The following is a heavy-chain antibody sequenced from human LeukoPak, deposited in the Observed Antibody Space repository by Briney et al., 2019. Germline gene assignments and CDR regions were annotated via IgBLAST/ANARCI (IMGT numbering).Heavy chain of an antibody. Sequence: GGSLRLSCPTSGFATSSSYMSWVRRAPGKGLEGVSLLYSSGWTYYTDSVKGRVTISRDISKNKLYLEMNSLRVEDTAVYYCARHGTYCKIGSCYWVDTPMVDSWGQGVLVTVSS. J-gene: IGHJ4*02. V-gene: IGHV3-66*04. CDR3: ARHGTYCKIGSCYWVDTPMVDS. CDR2: LYSSGWT. CDR1: GFATSSSY. D-gene: IGHD2-15*01.